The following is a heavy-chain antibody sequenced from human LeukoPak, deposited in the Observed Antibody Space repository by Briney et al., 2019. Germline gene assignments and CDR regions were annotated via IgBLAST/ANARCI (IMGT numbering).Heavy chain of an antibody. V-gene: IGHV4-34*01. Sequence: KPSETLSLTCTVSGGSISSYYWSWIRQPPGKGLEWIGEISHSGSTSYNPSLKSRVTISVDTSKNHFSLRLSSVTAADTAVYYCASTSFGSRGENLFDPWGQGTLVTVSS. J-gene: IGHJ5*02. CDR1: GGSISSYY. D-gene: IGHD6-13*01. CDR2: ISHSGST. CDR3: ASTSFGSRGENLFDP.